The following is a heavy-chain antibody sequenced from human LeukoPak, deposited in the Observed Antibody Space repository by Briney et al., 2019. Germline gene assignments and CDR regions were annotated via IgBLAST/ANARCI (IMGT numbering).Heavy chain of an antibody. CDR3: ARDRRTYDSSGYYYVGDAFDI. D-gene: IGHD3-22*01. Sequence: ASVKVSCKASGFTFTSYDINWVRQASGQGLEWMGWMNPNNGNTGYAQKFQGRVTITRDTSASTAYMELSSLRSEDTAVYYCARDRRTYDSSGYYYVGDAFDIWGQGTMVTVSS. CDR1: GFTFTSYD. V-gene: IGHV1-8*01. J-gene: IGHJ3*02. CDR2: MNPNNGNT.